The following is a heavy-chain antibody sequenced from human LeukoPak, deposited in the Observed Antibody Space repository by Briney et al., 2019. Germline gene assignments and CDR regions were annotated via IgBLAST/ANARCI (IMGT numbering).Heavy chain of an antibody. CDR2: INWNSNNI. CDR1: GFTFDDYA. J-gene: IGHJ3*02. V-gene: IGHV3-9*01. D-gene: IGHD6-13*01. Sequence: PGGSLRLSCAASGFTFDDYAMHWVRQAPGKGLEWVSGINWNSNNIGYADSVKGRFTISRDNAKNSLYLQMNSLRAEDTALYYCAKGGYSSGWSISGDAFDIWGQGTMVTVSS. CDR3: AKGGYSSGWSISGDAFDI.